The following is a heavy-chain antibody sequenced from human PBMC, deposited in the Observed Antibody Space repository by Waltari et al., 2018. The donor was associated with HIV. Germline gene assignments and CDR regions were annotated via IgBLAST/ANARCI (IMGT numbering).Heavy chain of an antibody. CDR1: GFSFRDYT. J-gene: IGHJ4*02. V-gene: IGHV3-11*01. CDR3: AKNQAVPEA. Sequence: QVQLVESGGGLVKHGGSLRLSCAASGFSFRDYTMTWIRQTPKKDLEWVSHMSPGGVVAYADSVRGRFTTSRDNAKNLLFLEMTGLRVDDTARYYCAKNQAVPEAWGPGTRVTVS. CDR2: MSPGGVV. D-gene: IGHD6-19*01.